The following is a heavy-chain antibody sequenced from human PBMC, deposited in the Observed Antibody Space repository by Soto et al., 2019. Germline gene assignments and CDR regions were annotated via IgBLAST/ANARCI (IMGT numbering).Heavy chain of an antibody. CDR2: ISFDGSNK. CDR3: ARDLSVGYFDS. Sequence: GGSLRLSCAASGFTFSSYGMHWVRQAPGKGLEWVAFISFDGSNKNDADSVKGRFTLSRDNSKNTLYLQMNSLRAEDTAVYYCARDLSVGYFDSWGQGALVTVSS. D-gene: IGHD1-26*01. CDR1: GFTFSSYG. J-gene: IGHJ4*02. V-gene: IGHV3-30*19.